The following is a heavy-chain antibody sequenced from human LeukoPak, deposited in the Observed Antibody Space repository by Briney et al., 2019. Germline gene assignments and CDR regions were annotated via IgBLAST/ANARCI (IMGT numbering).Heavy chain of an antibody. V-gene: IGHV3-9*03. CDR2: ISWNSGSI. Sequence: GXSLSLSCAASGFTFDDYAMHWVRQAPGKGLEWASGISWNSGSIVYADSVKGRFTISRDNAKNSLYLQMNSLRAEDMALYYCAKSSSGWYRDAFDIWGQGTMVTVSS. J-gene: IGHJ3*02. D-gene: IGHD6-19*01. CDR1: GFTFDDYA. CDR3: AKSSSGWYRDAFDI.